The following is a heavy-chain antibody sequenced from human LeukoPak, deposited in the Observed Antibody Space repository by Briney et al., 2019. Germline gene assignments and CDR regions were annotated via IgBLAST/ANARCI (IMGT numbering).Heavy chain of an antibody. CDR3: ATLAGAGGDYVGINYFDY. CDR2: FIWYGGST. CDR1: GFTFDDYG. V-gene: IGHV3-20*04. D-gene: IGHD4-17*01. Sequence: RPGGSLRLSCAVSGFTFDDYGLSWVRPAPGKGLEWVSGFIWYGGSTGYADSVKCRFTISRDNAKNSLYLQMNSLGAEDTALYYCATLAGAGGDYVGINYFDYWVQGTLVTVSP. J-gene: IGHJ4*02.